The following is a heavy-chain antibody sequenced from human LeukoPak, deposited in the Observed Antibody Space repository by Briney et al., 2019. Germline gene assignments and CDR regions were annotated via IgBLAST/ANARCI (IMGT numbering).Heavy chain of an antibody. D-gene: IGHD3-10*01. CDR2: INRDGSST. Sequence: PGGSLRLSCAASGFTFSSYWMHWVRQAPGKGLVWVSRINRDGSSTSYADSVKGRFTISRDNAKNTLYLQMNSLRAEETAGYYCARVKWFGEVWRGESWFDPWGQGTLVTVSS. V-gene: IGHV3-74*01. CDR1: GFTFSSYW. J-gene: IGHJ5*02. CDR3: ARVKWFGEVWRGESWFDP.